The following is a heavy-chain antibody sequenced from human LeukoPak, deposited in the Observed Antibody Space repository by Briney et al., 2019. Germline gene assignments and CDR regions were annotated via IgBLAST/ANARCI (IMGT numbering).Heavy chain of an antibody. CDR2: ISGSGGST. Sequence: PGGSLRLSCAAPGFTFSSYVMSWVRQAPGKGLEWVSAISGSGGSTYYADSVKGRFTISRDNSKNTLYLQMNSLRAEDTAVYYCAKDTDYYGSGSYSDPWGQGTLVTVSS. CDR1: GFTFSSYV. V-gene: IGHV3-23*01. J-gene: IGHJ5*02. D-gene: IGHD3-10*01. CDR3: AKDTDYYGSGSYSDP.